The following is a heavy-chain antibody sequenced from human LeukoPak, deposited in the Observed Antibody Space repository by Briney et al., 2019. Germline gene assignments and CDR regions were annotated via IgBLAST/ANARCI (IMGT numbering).Heavy chain of an antibody. CDR3: ARQYSDILTGYHRGELYWYFDL. CDR1: GGSISSYY. J-gene: IGHJ2*01. CDR2: IYSSGST. V-gene: IGHV4-4*07. D-gene: IGHD3-9*01. Sequence: SETLSLTCTVSGGSISSYYWSWIRQPAGEGLEWIGRIYSSGSTNYNPSLKSRVTISLDTSENQFSLKLSSVTAADTAVYYCARQYSDILTGYHRGELYWYFDLWGRGTLVTVSS.